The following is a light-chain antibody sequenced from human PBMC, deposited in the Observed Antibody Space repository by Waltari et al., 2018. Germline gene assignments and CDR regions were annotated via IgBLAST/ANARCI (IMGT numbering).Light chain of an antibody. CDR2: GAS. CDR1: QSVSSN. J-gene: IGKJ3*01. CDR3: QQYNNWPPLFT. V-gene: IGKV3D-15*01. Sequence: EVVMTQSPATLSVSPGDRVTLSCRASQSVSSNLAWYQQKPGQAPRLLIYGASTRATGIPARFSGNGSGTEFTLTISSLQSEDFAVYYCQQYNNWPPLFTFGPGTKVDMK.